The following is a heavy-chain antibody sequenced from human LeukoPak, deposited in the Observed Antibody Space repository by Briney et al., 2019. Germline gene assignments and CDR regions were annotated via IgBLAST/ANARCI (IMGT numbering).Heavy chain of an antibody. V-gene: IGHV4-39*01. CDR2: IYYSGST. Sequence: SETLSLTCTVSGGSISSSSYYWGWIRQPPGKGLEWVGSIYYSGSTYYNPSLKSRVTISIDTSKNQFSLKLSSVTAADTAVYYCAGHVRQLVPYYGMDVWGQGTTVTVSS. CDR3: AGHVRQLVPYYGMDV. CDR1: GGSISSSSYY. D-gene: IGHD6-6*01. J-gene: IGHJ6*02.